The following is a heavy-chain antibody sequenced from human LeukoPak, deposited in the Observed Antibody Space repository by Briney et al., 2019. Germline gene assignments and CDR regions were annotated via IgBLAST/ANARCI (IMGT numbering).Heavy chain of an antibody. CDR3: ARWGSETGTNFDY. V-gene: IGHV4-4*02. CDR1: GGSTSSSNW. J-gene: IGHJ4*02. CDR2: IYHSGST. D-gene: IGHD1/OR15-1a*01. Sequence: SETLSLTCAVSGGSTSSSNWWSWVRQPPGKGLEWIGEIYHSGSTNYNPSLKSRVTISVDKSKNQFSLKLSSVTAADTAVYYCARWGSETGTNFDYWGQGTLVTVSS.